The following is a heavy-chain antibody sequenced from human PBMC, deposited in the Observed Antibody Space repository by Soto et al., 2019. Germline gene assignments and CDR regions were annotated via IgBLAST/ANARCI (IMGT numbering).Heavy chain of an antibody. CDR3: ARECYQLLCPYYYGMDV. V-gene: IGHV4-38-2*02. CDR1: GYSISSGYY. D-gene: IGHD2-2*01. J-gene: IGHJ6*02. Sequence: KQSQTLSLTCTVSGYSISSGYYWGWIRQPPGKGLEWIGSIYHSGSTYYNPSLKSRVTISVDTSKNQFSLNLSSVTAADTAVYYCARECYQLLCPYYYGMDVWGQGTTVTVSS. CDR2: IYHSGST.